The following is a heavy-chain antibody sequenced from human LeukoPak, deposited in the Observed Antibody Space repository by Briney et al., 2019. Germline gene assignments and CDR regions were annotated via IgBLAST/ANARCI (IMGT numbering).Heavy chain of an antibody. CDR3: ARGLRPSSYWSSGISGY. D-gene: IGHD2-8*02. CDR2: MNPNSGNT. CDR1: GYTFTTYD. V-gene: IGHV1-8*01. Sequence: ASVKASCKAPGYTFTTYDINWVRRATGQGLEWMGRMNPNSGNTGYTQKFQGRVTMTRNTSITTAYMELSSLRSEDTAVYYCARGLRPSSYWSSGISGYWGQGTLVTVPS. J-gene: IGHJ4*02.